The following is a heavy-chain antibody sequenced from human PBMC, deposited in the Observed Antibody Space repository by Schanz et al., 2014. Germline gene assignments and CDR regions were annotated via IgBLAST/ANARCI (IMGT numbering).Heavy chain of an antibody. Sequence: QVQLVQSGPEVKKPGASVKVSCKASGYTFTSYYMHWVRQAPGQSLEWLGWINPANGNTHYSPRLNGRVSISSDTAASTVYLHFSSLKSDDTAVYYCARDLIAAADSWFDPWGQGTPITVSS. J-gene: IGHJ5*02. CDR1: GYTFTSYY. CDR3: ARDLIAAADSWFDP. V-gene: IGHV1-3*01. D-gene: IGHD6-13*01. CDR2: INPANGNT.